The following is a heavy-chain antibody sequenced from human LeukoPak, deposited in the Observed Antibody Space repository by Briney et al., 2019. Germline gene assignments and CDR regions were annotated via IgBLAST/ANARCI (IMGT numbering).Heavy chain of an antibody. J-gene: IGHJ5*02. CDR1: GGTFSGYA. CDR2: IIPIFGTA. CDR3: ARATIFGVILDP. D-gene: IGHD3-3*01. V-gene: IGHV1-69*05. Sequence: SVKVSCKASGGTFSGYAISWVRQAPGQGLEWMGGIIPIFGTANYAQKFQGRVKIITDESTSTAYMELSSLRSEDTAVYYCARATIFGVILDPWGQGTLVTVSS.